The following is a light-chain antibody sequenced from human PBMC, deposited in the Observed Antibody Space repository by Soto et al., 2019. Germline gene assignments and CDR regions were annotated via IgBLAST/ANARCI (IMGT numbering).Light chain of an antibody. CDR3: SSYTVSTTSV. CDR1: SSDVGGYNY. Sequence: QSVLTQPASVSGSPGQSITISCTGTSSDVGGYNYVSWYQQHPGKAPKLMIYEVSNRPSGVSYRFSGSKSGNTASLTISGLNAEDEADYYCSSYTVSTTSVFGGGTKLAVL. CDR2: EVS. J-gene: IGLJ3*02. V-gene: IGLV2-14*01.